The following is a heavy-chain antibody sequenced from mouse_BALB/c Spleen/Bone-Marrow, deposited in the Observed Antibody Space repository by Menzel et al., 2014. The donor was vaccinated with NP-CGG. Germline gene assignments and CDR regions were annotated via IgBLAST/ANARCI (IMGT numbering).Heavy chain of an antibody. CDR1: GFSLSRYS. J-gene: IGHJ2*01. V-gene: IGHV2-6-4*01. Sequence: VKLVESGPGLVAPSQSLSITCTVSGFSLSRYSVHWVRQPPGKGLEWLGMIWGGGNTDYNSALKSGLSISKDNSKSQVFLKMNSLQTDDTAMYYCARNPGVTYYFDYWGQGTTLTVSS. CDR3: ARNPGVTYYFDY. D-gene: IGHD2-2*01. CDR2: IWGGGNT.